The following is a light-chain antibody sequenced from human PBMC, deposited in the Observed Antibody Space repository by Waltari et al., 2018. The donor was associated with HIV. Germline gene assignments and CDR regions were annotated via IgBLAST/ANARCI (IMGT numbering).Light chain of an antibody. CDR1: SSDIGRYNY. J-gene: IGLJ1*01. Sequence: QSALTQHASVSGSPGQSITISCTGASSDIGRYNYVSWYQQHPDKAPKLIIYDVSSRPSGISDRFSGSKSGNTASLTISGLQDEDEADYYCSSYTGSNTLGVIGTGTRVTVL. CDR2: DVS. CDR3: SSYTGSNTLGV. V-gene: IGLV2-14*03.